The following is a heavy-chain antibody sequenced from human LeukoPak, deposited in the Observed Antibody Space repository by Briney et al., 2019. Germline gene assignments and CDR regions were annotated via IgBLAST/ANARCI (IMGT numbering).Heavy chain of an antibody. J-gene: IGHJ4*02. CDR1: GFTFSSYG. Sequence: PGGSLRLSCAASGFTFSSYGMHWVRQAPGKGLEWVAVIWYDGSNKYYADSVKGRFTISRDNSKNTLYLQMNSLRAEDTAVYYCAKTYDSSSYGRAGIDYWGQGTLVTVSS. CDR2: IWYDGSNK. D-gene: IGHD3-22*01. CDR3: AKTYDSSSYGRAGIDY. V-gene: IGHV3-33*06.